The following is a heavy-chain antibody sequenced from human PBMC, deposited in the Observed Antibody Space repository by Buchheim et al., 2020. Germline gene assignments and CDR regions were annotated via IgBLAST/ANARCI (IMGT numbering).Heavy chain of an antibody. CDR3: ARSKGGAKYFYFPDYYFDY. D-gene: IGHD1-26*01. V-gene: IGHV1-46*01. Sequence: QVQLVQSGAEVKKPGASVKVSCKASGYTFTSYYMHWVRRAPGQGLEWMGIINPSGGSTSYAQKFQGRVTMTRDTSTSTVYMELSSLRSEDTAVYYCARSKGGAKYFYFPDYYFDYWGQGTL. CDR1: GYTFTSYY. J-gene: IGHJ4*02. CDR2: INPSGGST.